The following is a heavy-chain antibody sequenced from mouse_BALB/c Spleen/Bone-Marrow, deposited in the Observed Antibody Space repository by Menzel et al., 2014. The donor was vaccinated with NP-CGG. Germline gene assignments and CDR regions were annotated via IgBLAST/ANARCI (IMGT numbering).Heavy chain of an antibody. D-gene: IGHD2-5*01. J-gene: IGHJ2*01. CDR3: ARLSNCEYFAF. CDR2: INPDSSTI. Sequence: KLVESGGGLVQPGGSLKLSCVASGFDFSRFWMSWVRQAPGKGLEWIGEINPDSSTINYTPSLKDKFIISRDNAKNTLYLQMNKVRSEDTALYYCARLSNCEYFAFRDLGTTLTVSS. V-gene: IGHV4-1*02. CDR1: GFDFSRFW.